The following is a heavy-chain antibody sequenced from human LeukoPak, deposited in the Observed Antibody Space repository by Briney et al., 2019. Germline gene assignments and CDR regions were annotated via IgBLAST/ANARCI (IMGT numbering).Heavy chain of an antibody. V-gene: IGHV1-18*01. CDR3: ARDQVERNWNYLYWFDP. J-gene: IGHJ5*02. CDR2: ISANNSNT. Sequence: RASVQVSCKASGYTFTSYGISWVRQAPGKGLEWMGWISANNSNTNYAQKIQGRVTMTTDTSTSTTYMELRSLRSDDTAMYYCARDQVERNWNYLYWFDPWGQGTLVTVSS. CDR1: GYTFTSYG. D-gene: IGHD1-7*01.